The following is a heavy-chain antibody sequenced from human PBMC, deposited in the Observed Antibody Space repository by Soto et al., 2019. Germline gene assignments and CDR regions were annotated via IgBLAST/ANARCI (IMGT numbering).Heavy chain of an antibody. CDR1: GYTFTDFY. V-gene: IGHV1-2*02. CDR3: ARDSIEETAFKTNPLDY. J-gene: IGHJ4*02. CDR2: INPHSGAT. Sequence: ASVKVSCKASGYTFTDFYVHWVRQAPGQGLEWMGWINPHSGATNSAQKFQGRLTMTRDTSISTAYMEVSGLTSDDTAFYFCARDSIEETAFKTNPLDYWGQGTLVTVSS. D-gene: IGHD5-18*01.